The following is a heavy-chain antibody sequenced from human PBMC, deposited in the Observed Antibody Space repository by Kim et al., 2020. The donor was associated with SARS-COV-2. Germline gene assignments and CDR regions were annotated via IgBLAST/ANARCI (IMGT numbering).Heavy chain of an antibody. Sequence: GRSLRLSCAASGFTFSSYGMHWVRQAPGKGLEWVAVIWYDGSSKYYADSVKGRFTISRDNSKNTLYLQMNSLRAEDTAVYYCASDKATFTRVRGVSNDAFDIWGQGTMVTVSS. CDR2: IWYDGSSK. CDR3: ASDKATFTRVRGVSNDAFDI. V-gene: IGHV3-33*01. CDR1: GFTFSSYG. J-gene: IGHJ3*02. D-gene: IGHD3-10*01.